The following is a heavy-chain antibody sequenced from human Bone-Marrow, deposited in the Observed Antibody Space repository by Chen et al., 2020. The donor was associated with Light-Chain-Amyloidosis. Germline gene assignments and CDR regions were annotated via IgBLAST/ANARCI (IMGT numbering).Heavy chain of an antibody. V-gene: IGHV3-23*04. J-gene: IGHJ4*02. CDR3: XKDRCTSISCSDFDY. Sequence: VQLVXAGGGLVQPGGSLRLSCVGSGFTFSNYAMTWVRQAPGKGLEWVSVARGGDGPTYYAXXXXXXXXXXXXXXXXXXXXXXXXXXXXXXXXXXXXKDRCTSISCSDFDYWGQGTLVTVSS. D-gene: IGHD2-2*01. CDR1: GFTFSNYA. CDR2: ARGGDGPT.